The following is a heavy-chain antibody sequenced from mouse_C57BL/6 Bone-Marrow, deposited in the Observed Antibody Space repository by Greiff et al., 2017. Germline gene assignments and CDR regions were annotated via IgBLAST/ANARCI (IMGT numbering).Heavy chain of an antibody. CDR3: AREAAQASGFAD. Sequence: QVQLQQPGAELVKPGASVKMSCKASGYTFTSYWITWVKQRPGQGLEWIGDIYPGSGSTNYNEKFKSTATLTVDTSSSTAYMQLSSLTSEDSAVYYCAREAAQASGFADWGQGTLVTVSA. D-gene: IGHD3-2*02. J-gene: IGHJ3*01. CDR2: IYPGSGST. CDR1: GYTFTSYW. V-gene: IGHV1-55*01.